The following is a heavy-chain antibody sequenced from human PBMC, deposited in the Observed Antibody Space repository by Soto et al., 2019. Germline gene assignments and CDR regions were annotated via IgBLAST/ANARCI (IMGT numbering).Heavy chain of an antibody. CDR1: GGSIRSYY. CDR3: PRGVFWEIQSYYYYGLDF. Sequence: SETLSLACSVSGGSIRSYYWSWIRQPPGKGLEWIGYIYYSGSTNYNPSLKSRVTISVDTSKNQFSLKLSSVTAADTAVYYCPRGVFWEIQSYYYYGLDFWGQGTTAT. J-gene: IGHJ6*02. CDR2: IYYSGST. D-gene: IGHD3-16*01. V-gene: IGHV4-59*01.